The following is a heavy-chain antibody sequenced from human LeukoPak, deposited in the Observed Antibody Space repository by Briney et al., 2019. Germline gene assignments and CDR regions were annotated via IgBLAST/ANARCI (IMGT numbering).Heavy chain of an antibody. D-gene: IGHD3-22*01. CDR1: GFTFSTYW. V-gene: IGHV3-74*01. CDR2: IKSEGGT. CDR3: ARAPSEIGGYYPEYFRH. J-gene: IGHJ1*01. Sequence: TGGSLRLSCAASGFTFSTYWMHWVRQAPGKGLVWVSRIKSEGGTNYADSVKGRFTISRDNAKKTVSLQMNSLRPEDTGVYYCARAPSEIGGYYPEYFRHWGQGTLVTVSS.